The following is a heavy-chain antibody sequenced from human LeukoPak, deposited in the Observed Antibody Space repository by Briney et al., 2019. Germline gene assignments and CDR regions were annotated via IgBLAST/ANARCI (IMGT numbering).Heavy chain of an antibody. D-gene: IGHD3-22*01. J-gene: IGHJ4*02. Sequence: TSETLSLTCAVYGGSFSGYYWSWVRQPPGKGLEWIGEINHSGGTNYNPSLKSRVTISLDTSKNQSSLKLSSVTAADTAVYYCASVYDSSGYYPFWGQGTLVTVSS. V-gene: IGHV4-34*01. CDR3: ASVYDSSGYYPF. CDR1: GGSFSGYY. CDR2: INHSGGT.